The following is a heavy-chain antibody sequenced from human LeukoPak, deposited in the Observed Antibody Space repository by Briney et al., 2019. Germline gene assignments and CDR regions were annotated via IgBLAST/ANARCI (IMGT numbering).Heavy chain of an antibody. CDR2: INHSGST. V-gene: IGHV4-34*01. Sequence: PSETLSLTCPVSGGSFSGYYWSWIRQPPEKGLEWIGEINHSGSTNYNPSLKSRVTISVDTSKNQFSLKLSSVTAADTAVYYCASGDYRTMVRGVIRKIGAFDIWGQGTMVTVSS. CDR3: ASGDYRTMVRGVIRKIGAFDI. CDR1: GGSFSGYY. D-gene: IGHD3-10*01. J-gene: IGHJ3*02.